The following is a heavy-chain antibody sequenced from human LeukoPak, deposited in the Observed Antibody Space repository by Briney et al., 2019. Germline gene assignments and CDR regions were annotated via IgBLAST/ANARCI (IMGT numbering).Heavy chain of an antibody. Sequence: GGSLRLSCAASGFTFSSYSMNWVRQAPGKGLEWVSCISNTNSYIYYADSVKGRFTISRDNVKNSLYLQMNSLRAEDTAVYYCARDAFDIWGQGTMVTVSS. CDR2: ISNTNSYI. V-gene: IGHV3-21*01. CDR1: GFTFSSYS. J-gene: IGHJ3*02. CDR3: ARDAFDI.